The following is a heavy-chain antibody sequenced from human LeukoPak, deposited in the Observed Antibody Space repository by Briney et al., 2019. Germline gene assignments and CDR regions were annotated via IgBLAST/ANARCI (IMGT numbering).Heavy chain of an antibody. CDR3: ARYYYDSGSYSFPAY. CDR1: GFTFSSYW. Sequence: PGGSLRLSCAASGFTFSSYWMSWVRQAPGKGLEWVANIKQGGSEKYYVDSVKGRFTISRDNAKNSLYLQMNSLRAEDTAVYYCARYYYDSGSYSFPAYWGQGTLVTVSS. J-gene: IGHJ4*02. V-gene: IGHV3-7*01. D-gene: IGHD3-10*01. CDR2: IKQGGSEK.